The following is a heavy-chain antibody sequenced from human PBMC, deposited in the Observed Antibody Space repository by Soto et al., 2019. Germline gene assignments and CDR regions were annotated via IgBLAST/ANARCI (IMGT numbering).Heavy chain of an antibody. J-gene: IGHJ6*03. V-gene: IGHV1-18*04. CDR1: GYTFTNHG. D-gene: IGHD3-10*01. Sequence: QVELVQSGVEVKKPGASVKVSCKASGYTFTNHGLSWVRQAPGQGLEWMGWISASNGDTNYAQKFLGRVTVTTDTSTSTGYMELRSLKFEDTAVYYCARMVRGSKIDYYYYMDVCGKGTTVIVSS. CDR3: ARMVRGSKIDYYYYMDV. CDR2: ISASNGDT.